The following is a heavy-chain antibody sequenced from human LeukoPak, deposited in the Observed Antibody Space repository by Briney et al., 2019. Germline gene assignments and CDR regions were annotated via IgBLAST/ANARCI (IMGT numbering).Heavy chain of an antibody. J-gene: IGHJ4*02. V-gene: IGHV3-23*01. D-gene: IGHD2-15*01. CDR1: GFTFSSYT. CDR2: ISDPHSGSET. CDR3: TKDLPSGRQSGGKTY. Sequence: GGSLRLSCAASGFTFSSYTMNWVRQALGQGLEWVSTISDPHSGSETHYADSVKGRFTISRDNSKRTLFLQMNSLRAEDTALYYCTKDLPSGRQSGGKTYRGQGTLVTVSS.